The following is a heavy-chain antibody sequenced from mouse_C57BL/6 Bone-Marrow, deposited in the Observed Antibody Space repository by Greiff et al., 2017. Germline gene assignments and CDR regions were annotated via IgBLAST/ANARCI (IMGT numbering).Heavy chain of an antibody. V-gene: IGHV1-55*01. CDR2: IYPGSGST. Sequence: VQLQQPGAELVKPGASVKMSCKASGYTFTSYWITWVKQRPGQGLEWIGDIYPGSGSTTYNEKFKSKATLTVDTSSSTAYMQLSSLTSEDSAVYYGAREEVITTVEDYWGQGTTLTVSS. CDR3: AREEVITTVEDY. CDR1: GYTFTSYW. D-gene: IGHD1-1*01. J-gene: IGHJ2*01.